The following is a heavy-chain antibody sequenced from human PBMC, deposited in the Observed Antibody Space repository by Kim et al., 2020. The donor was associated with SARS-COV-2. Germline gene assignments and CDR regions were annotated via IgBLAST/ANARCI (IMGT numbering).Heavy chain of an antibody. V-gene: IGHV1-69*13. CDR2: IIPIFRTA. CDR3: ARSSYYYGSGRTPYYYGMDV. J-gene: IGHJ6*02. D-gene: IGHD3-10*01. CDR1: GGTFSSYA. Sequence: SVKVSCKASGGTFSSYAISWVRQAPGQGLEWMGGIIPIFRTANYAQKFQGRVTITADESTSTAYMELSSLRSEDTAVYYCARSSYYYGSGRTPYYYGMDVWGRGTTVTVSS.